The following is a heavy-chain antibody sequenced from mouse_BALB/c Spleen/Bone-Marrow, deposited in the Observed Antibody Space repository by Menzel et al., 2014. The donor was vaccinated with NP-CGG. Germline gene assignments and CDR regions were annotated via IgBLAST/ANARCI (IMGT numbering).Heavy chain of an antibody. CDR1: GFTFSSYT. V-gene: IGHV5-6-4*01. J-gene: IGHJ3*01. Sequence: EVQVVESGGGLVKPGGSLKLSCAASGFTFSSYTMSWVRQTPEKRLGWVATISSGGLYTYYPDSVKGRFTISRDNAKNTLYLQMSSLKSEDTAMYYCTRDYGNYAWFAYWGQGTLVTVS. CDR2: ISSGGLYT. CDR3: TRDYGNYAWFAY. D-gene: IGHD2-1*01.